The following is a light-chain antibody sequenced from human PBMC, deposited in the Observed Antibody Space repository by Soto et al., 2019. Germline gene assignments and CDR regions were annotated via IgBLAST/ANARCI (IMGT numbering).Light chain of an antibody. CDR2: DNS. Sequence: QSALTQPPSLSGAPGQRVTISCTGSRSNIGAGYDVHWYQHLPGTAPKVLIFDNSNRPSGVPDRFSGSKSGTSASLAITGLQDEDEAVYYCHSYDVSLRGPAFGGGTKLTVL. V-gene: IGLV1-40*01. CDR3: HSYDVSLRGPA. J-gene: IGLJ2*01. CDR1: RSNIGAGYD.